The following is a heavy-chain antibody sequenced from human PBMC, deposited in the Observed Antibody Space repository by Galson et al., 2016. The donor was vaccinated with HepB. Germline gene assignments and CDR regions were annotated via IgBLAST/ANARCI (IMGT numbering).Heavy chain of an antibody. CDR1: GFPFSNYW. Sequence: SLRLSCAASGFPFSNYWMHWVRQAPGKGPVWVSRINSDGSSTTYADSVKGRFTISRDNAKNTLYLQMNSLRAEDTALYYCTRVHREGIAAAGLQIWGQGTLVIVS. D-gene: IGHD6-13*01. J-gene: IGHJ4*02. V-gene: IGHV3-74*01. CDR3: TRVHREGIAAAGLQI. CDR2: INSDGSST.